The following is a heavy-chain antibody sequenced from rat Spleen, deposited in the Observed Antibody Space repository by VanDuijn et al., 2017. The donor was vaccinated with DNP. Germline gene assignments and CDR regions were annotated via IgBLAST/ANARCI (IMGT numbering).Heavy chain of an antibody. D-gene: IGHD1-3*01. Sequence: EVQLVESGGDLVQPGRSLKLSCVASGFTIKSYWMTWIRQVPGKGLEWVASITSNGDNTYYPDSVKGRFTISRDIAKNTLYLQMDSLRSEETATYYCARHFNYGSPMFAYWGQGTLVTVSS. CDR3: ARHFNYGSPMFAY. CDR1: GFTIKSYW. J-gene: IGHJ3*01. CDR2: ITSNGDNT. V-gene: IGHV5-31*01.